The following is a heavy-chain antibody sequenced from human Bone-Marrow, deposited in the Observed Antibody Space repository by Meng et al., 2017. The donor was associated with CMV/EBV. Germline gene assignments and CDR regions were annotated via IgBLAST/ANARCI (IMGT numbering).Heavy chain of an antibody. Sequence: ASVKVSCKASGYTFTSYDINWVRQATGQGLEWMGWMNPNSGNTGYAQKFQGRVTMTRNTSISTAYMELSSLRSEDTAVYYCAKGDKRTGAWGRYIDYWGQGTLVTVSS. CDR3: AKGDKRTGAWGRYIDY. D-gene: IGHD7-27*01. V-gene: IGHV1-8*01. CDR1: GYTFTSYD. CDR2: MNPNSGNT. J-gene: IGHJ4*02.